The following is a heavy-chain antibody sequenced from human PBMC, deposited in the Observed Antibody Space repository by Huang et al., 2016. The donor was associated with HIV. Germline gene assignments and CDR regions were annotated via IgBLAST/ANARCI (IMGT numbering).Heavy chain of an antibody. D-gene: IGHD3-16*01. CDR3: AMSLRYQYDSRSYWGRYFDY. V-gene: IGHV1-69*01. CDR2: LIPPFRAP. J-gene: IGHJ4*02. CDR1: GGSFSDQI. Sequence: QVQLEQSGPAVRKPGSSVKVSCQASGGSFSDQIISWVRQAPGQRFEWTGGLIPPFRAPAYAQEFKGRVTMTADESTAMIYMELNSLTSEDTAVYYCAMSLRYQYDSRSYWGRYFDYWGQGTLVTVSS.